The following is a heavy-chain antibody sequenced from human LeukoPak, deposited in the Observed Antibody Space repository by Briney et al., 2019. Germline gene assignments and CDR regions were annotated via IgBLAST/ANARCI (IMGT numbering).Heavy chain of an antibody. CDR2: INPNSGGT. J-gene: IGHJ4*02. CDR3: AREDYYDSGSNDY. D-gene: IGHD3-22*01. CDR1: GYTFTGYY. Sequence: ASVKVSCKASGYTFTGYYMHWVRQAPGQGLEWMGWINPNSGGTNYAQKFQGRVTMTRDTSISTAYMELSRLRSDDTAVYYCAREDYYDSGSNDYWGQGTLVTVSS. V-gene: IGHV1-2*02.